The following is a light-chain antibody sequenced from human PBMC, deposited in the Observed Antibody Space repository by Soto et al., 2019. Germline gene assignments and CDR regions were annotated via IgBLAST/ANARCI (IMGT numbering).Light chain of an antibody. CDR2: AAS. CDR1: QSISSY. V-gene: IGKV1-39*01. CDR3: QQSYSTPAT. Sequence: DIQMPQSPSSLSASVGDRVTITCRASQSISSYLNWYQQKPGKAPQLLIYAASSLHSGVPSRFSSPGSGTDFNLTISSLQPEDFATYYCQQSYSTPATFGQGTKLEIK. J-gene: IGKJ2*01.